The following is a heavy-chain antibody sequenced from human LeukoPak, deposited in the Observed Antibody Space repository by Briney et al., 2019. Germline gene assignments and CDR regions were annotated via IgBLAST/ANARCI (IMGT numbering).Heavy chain of an antibody. D-gene: IGHD5-12*01. Sequence: ASVKVSCKTSGYTFTGYLMHWVRQAPGQGLEWMRRINPNSGGTNYAQKFQGGVTMTRDTSISTAYMELSSLRSDDTAVYYCATYGAVDILWGQGTLVTVSS. CDR3: ATYGAVDIL. CDR1: GYTFTGYL. J-gene: IGHJ4*02. V-gene: IGHV1-2*06. CDR2: INPNSGGT.